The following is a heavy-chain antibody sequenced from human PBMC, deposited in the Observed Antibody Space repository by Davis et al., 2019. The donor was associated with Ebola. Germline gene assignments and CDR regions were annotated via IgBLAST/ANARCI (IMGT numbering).Heavy chain of an antibody. Sequence: SETLSLTCSVSGDSISRYYWTWIRQSPGKGLEWIGYIYYGGGTKYNPSLTSRVTIPSDMPKNQFSLKVTSVTAADTAVYYCARSRYGSSFDSWGQGTLVSVSS. CDR2: IYYGGGT. D-gene: IGHD6-13*01. J-gene: IGHJ4*02. CDR1: GDSISRYY. CDR3: ARSRYGSSFDS. V-gene: IGHV4-59*08.